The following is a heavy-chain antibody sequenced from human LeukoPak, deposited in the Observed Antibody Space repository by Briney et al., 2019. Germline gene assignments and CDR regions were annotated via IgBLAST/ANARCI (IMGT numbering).Heavy chain of an antibody. CDR1: GYTFTGYY. Sequence: GASVEVSCKASGYTFTGYYMHWVRQAPGQGLEWMGGINPNSGGTNYAQKFQGRVTMTRDTSISTAYMELSRLRSDDTAVYYCARAGYCSSTSCSTGGWFDPWGQGTLVTVSS. D-gene: IGHD2-2*01. V-gene: IGHV1-2*02. CDR2: INPNSGGT. J-gene: IGHJ5*02. CDR3: ARAGYCSSTSCSTGGWFDP.